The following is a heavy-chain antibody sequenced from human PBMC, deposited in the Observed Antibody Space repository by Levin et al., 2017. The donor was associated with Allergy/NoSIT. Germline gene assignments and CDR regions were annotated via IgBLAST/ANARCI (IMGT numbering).Heavy chain of an antibody. V-gene: IGHV4-34*01. J-gene: IGHJ4*02. Sequence: SQTLSLTCAVYGGSFSGYYWSWIRQPPGKGLEWIGEINHSGSTNYNPSLKSRVTISLDTSKNQFSLKLSSVTAADTAVYYCARFLNSSGWSFFDYWGQGTLVTVSS. CDR3: ARFLNSSGWSFFDY. CDR2: INHSGST. D-gene: IGHD6-19*01. CDR1: GGSFSGYY.